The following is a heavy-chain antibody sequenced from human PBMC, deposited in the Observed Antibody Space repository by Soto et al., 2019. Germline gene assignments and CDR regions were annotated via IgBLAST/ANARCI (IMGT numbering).Heavy chain of an antibody. Sequence: QVQLVESGGGLVKPGGSLRLSCAASGFTFSDYYMSWIRQAPGRGLEWISYISTTSSYTNYADSVRGRFTISRDNAKNSLDLQMDSLRADDTAVYYCARDQNGWLQVNAYWGQGTLVTVSS. CDR3: ARDQNGWLQVNAY. CDR1: GFTFSDYY. V-gene: IGHV3-11*05. D-gene: IGHD6-19*01. CDR2: ISTTSSYT. J-gene: IGHJ4*02.